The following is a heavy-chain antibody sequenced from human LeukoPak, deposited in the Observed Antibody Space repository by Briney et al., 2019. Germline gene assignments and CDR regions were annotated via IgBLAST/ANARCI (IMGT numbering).Heavy chain of an antibody. CDR1: GFTFSSFW. V-gene: IGHV3-7*01. CDR2: IKQDGSEK. CDR3: ARVMSASVWRSYGSYYYYYYMDI. Sequence: GGSLRLSCAASGFTFSSFWMSWVRQAPGKGLEWVANIKQDGSEKYSVDSVKGRFTISRDNAKNSLYMQMNSLRAEDTAVYYCARVMSASVWRSYGSYYYYYYMDIWGKGTTVTVSS. D-gene: IGHD3-16*01. J-gene: IGHJ6*03.